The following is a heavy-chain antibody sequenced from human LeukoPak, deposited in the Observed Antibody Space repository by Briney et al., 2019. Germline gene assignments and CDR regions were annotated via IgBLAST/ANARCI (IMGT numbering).Heavy chain of an antibody. D-gene: IGHD3-16*02. CDR2: IWYDGSNK. CDR1: GFTFSSYG. J-gene: IGHJ4*02. CDR3: AKALRLGELSSPDY. Sequence: QPGRSLRLSCAASGFTFSSYGMHWVRQAPGKGLEWVAVIWYDGSNKYYADSVKGRLTISRDNSKNTLYLQMNSLRAEDTAVYYCAKALRLGELSSPDYWGQGTLVTVSS. V-gene: IGHV3-33*06.